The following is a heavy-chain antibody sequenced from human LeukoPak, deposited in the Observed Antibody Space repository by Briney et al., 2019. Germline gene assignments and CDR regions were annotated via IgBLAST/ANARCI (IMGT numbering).Heavy chain of an antibody. CDR2: IHHSGNRFESGST. CDR3: ARNASSGLFND. V-gene: IGHV4-38-2*02. D-gene: IGHD6-25*01. Sequence: SETLSLTCTVSGHSIINTYYWGWIRQSPGKGLEWIGSIHHSGNRFESGSTHYNPSPRSRVTVSADTSKNQFSLTLRSVTAADTAVYFCARNASSGLFNDWGQGTLVTVSS. J-gene: IGHJ4*02. CDR1: GHSIINTYY.